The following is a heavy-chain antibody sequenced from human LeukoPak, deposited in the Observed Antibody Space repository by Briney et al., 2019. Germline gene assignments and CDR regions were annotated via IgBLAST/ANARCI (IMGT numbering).Heavy chain of an antibody. J-gene: IGHJ4*02. D-gene: IGHD3-9*01. CDR1: GGSISSDSYY. V-gene: IGHV4-39*07. Sequence: SETLSLTCTVSGGSISSDSYYWGWIRQPPGKGLDWIGSIYYSGTTYYNPSLKSRVAISVDTSKNQFSLKLNSVTAADTAVYYCARGTPDWLLKYYFDYWGQGTLVTVSS. CDR3: ARGTPDWLLKYYFDY. CDR2: IYYSGTT.